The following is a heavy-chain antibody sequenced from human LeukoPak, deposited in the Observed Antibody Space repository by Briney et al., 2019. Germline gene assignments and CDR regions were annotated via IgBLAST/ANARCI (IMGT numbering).Heavy chain of an antibody. CDR1: GYTFTRYY. Sequence: ASVKVSCKASGYTFTRYYMHWVRQAPGQGLEWMGWINPNSGGTNYAQKFQGRVTMTRDTSISTAYMELSRLRSDDTAVYYCARANHDRVVITNSYNWFDPWGQGTLVTVSS. J-gene: IGHJ5*02. CDR3: ARANHDRVVITNSYNWFDP. V-gene: IGHV1-2*02. D-gene: IGHD3-22*01. CDR2: INPNSGGT.